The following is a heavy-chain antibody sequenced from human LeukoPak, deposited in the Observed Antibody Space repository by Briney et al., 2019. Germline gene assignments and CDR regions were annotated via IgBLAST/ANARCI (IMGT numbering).Heavy chain of an antibody. CDR1: GFTFDDYA. Sequence: PTGGSLRLSCAASGFTFDDYAMHWVRQAPGKGLEWVSGISWNSGSIGYADSVKGRFTISRDNAKNTLYLQMNSLRAEDTAVYYCARDDSPRQPYYYDSSGRNAFDIWGQGTMVTVSS. V-gene: IGHV3-9*01. D-gene: IGHD3-22*01. J-gene: IGHJ3*02. CDR2: ISWNSGSI. CDR3: ARDDSPRQPYYYDSSGRNAFDI.